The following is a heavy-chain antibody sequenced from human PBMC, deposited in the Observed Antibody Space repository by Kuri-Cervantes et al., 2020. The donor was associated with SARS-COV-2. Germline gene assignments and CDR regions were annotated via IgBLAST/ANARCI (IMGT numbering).Heavy chain of an antibody. V-gene: IGHV1-46*03. CDR2: INPGGGGT. CDR3: TRADIGHCSGTTCDGFDS. CDR1: GYTFTGYY. J-gene: IGHJ4*02. Sequence: ASVKVSCKASGYTFTGYYMHWVRQAPGQGLEWMGMINPGGGGTGYAQKFQDRVFVTRDTATRTVYVELSSLTSEDTAVYFCTRADIGHCSGTTCDGFDSWGQGTLVTVSS. D-gene: IGHD1-14*01.